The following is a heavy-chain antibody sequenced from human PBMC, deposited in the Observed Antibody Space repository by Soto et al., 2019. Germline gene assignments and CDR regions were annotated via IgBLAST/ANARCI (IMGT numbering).Heavy chain of an antibody. Sequence: WGSLRLSCAASGFTFSSYGMHWVRQAPGKGLEWVAVISYDGSNKYYADSVKGRFTISRDNSKNTLSLQMNSLRAEDTAVYYCAKDYDYRSPLSDSSGYSDYWGQGILVTAPQ. J-gene: IGHJ4*02. V-gene: IGHV3-30*18. CDR3: AKDYDYRSPLSDSSGYSDY. CDR1: GFTFSSYG. D-gene: IGHD3-22*01. CDR2: ISYDGSNK.